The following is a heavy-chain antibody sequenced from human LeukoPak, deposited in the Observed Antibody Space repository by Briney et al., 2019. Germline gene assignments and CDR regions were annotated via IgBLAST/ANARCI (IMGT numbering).Heavy chain of an antibody. V-gene: IGHV1-2*02. CDR1: GYTFTGYY. CDR3: AREGQPPPVAAYCGGDCYSGGNWFDP. D-gene: IGHD2-21*02. CDR2: INPNSGGT. Sequence: ASVKVSCKASGYTFTGYYMHWVRQAPGQGLEWMGWINPNSGGTNYAQKFQGRVTMTRDMSTSTVYMELSSLRSEDTAVYYCAREGQPPPVAAYCGGDCYSGGNWFDPWGQGTLVTVSS. J-gene: IGHJ5*02.